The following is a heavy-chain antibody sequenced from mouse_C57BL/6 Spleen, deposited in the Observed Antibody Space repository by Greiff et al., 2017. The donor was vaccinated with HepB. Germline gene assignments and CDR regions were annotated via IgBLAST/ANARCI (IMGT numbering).Heavy chain of an antibody. CDR1: GFNIKDYY. CDR3: ALITTVPWFAY. Sequence: VQLQQSGAELVKPGASVKLSCTASGFNIKDYYMHWVKQRTEQGLEWIGRIDPEDGENKYAPKFQGKATITADTSSKTAYLQLSSLTSEDTAVYYCALITTVPWFAYWGQGTLVTVSA. J-gene: IGHJ3*01. V-gene: IGHV14-2*01. CDR2: IDPEDGEN. D-gene: IGHD1-1*01.